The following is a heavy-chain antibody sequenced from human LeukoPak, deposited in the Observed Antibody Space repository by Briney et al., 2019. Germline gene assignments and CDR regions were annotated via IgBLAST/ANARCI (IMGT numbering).Heavy chain of an antibody. J-gene: IGHJ5*02. CDR2: IYHSGST. CDR1: GYSISSGYY. V-gene: IGHV4-38-2*02. D-gene: IGHD3-16*01. Sequence: SETLSLTCTVSGYSISSGYYWGWIRQPPGKGLEWIGSIYHSGSTYYNPSLKSRVTISVDTSKNQFSLKLSSVTAADTAVYYCARVPLGGAAKNWFDPWGQGTLVTVSS. CDR3: ARVPLGGAAKNWFDP.